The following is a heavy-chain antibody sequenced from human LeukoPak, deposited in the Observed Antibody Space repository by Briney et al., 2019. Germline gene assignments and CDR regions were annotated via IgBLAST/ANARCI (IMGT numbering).Heavy chain of an antibody. CDR2: ISYDGSNK. Sequence: GGSLRLPCAASGFTFSSYAMHWVRQAPGKGLEWVAVISYDGSNKYYADSVKGRFTISRDNSKNTLYLQMNSLRAEDTAVYYCARPHDSSGYYSPFDYWGQGTLVTVSS. D-gene: IGHD3-22*01. CDR1: GFTFSSYA. V-gene: IGHV3-30-3*01. CDR3: ARPHDSSGYYSPFDY. J-gene: IGHJ4*02.